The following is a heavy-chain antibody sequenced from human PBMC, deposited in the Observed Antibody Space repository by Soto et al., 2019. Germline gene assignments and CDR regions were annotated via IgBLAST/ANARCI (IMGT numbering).Heavy chain of an antibody. CDR1: GFTLSDYS. D-gene: IGHD3-3*01. CDR2: ISSSTTTI. CDR3: ARGLRFLEWLLEY. Sequence: EVQLVESGGGLVQPGGSLRLSCAASGFTLSDYSMSWVRQAPGKGLEWVSYISSSTTTIYYADSVRGRFTISRDKAKNSLYLQMNSLRDDDTAVYYCARGLRFLEWLLEYWGQGTLVTVSS. V-gene: IGHV3-48*02. J-gene: IGHJ4*02.